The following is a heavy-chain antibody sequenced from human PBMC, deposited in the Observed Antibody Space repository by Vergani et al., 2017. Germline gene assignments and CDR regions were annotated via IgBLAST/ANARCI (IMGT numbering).Heavy chain of an antibody. CDR1: GFTFTNYG. V-gene: IGHV3-30*02. CDR2: TRYDGIVE. J-gene: IGHJ6*03. D-gene: IGHD1-26*01. CDR3: ARDGWELLDYFYYMDV. Sequence: VQLLQSGGGVIQPGGSVRLSCAASGFTFTNYGMHWVRQAPGKGLEWVAFTRYDGIVEYYGDSVRGRFTISRDNAKNTLYLQMDSLRAEDTAVYYCARDGWELLDYFYYMDVWGKGTTVTVSS.